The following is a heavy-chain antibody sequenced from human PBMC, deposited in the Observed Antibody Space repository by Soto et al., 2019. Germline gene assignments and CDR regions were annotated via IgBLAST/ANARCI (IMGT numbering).Heavy chain of an antibody. J-gene: IGHJ6*02. V-gene: IGHV1-69*01. Sequence: QVQLVQSGAEVKKPGSSVKVSCKASGGTFSSYAISWWRQAPDQGFEWLGGIIPISGTANYAQKFQGRVTITADESTSTAYMELSSLRSEDTAVYYCARSQGSSTSLEIYYYYYYGMDVWGQGTTVTVSS. CDR3: ARSQGSSTSLEIYYYYYYGMDV. D-gene: IGHD2-2*01. CDR2: IIPISGTA. CDR1: GGTFSSYA.